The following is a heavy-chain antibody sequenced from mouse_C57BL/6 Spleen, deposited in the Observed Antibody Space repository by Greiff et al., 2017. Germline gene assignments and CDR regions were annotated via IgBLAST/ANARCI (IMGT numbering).Heavy chain of an antibody. CDR3: TRGGDSSGSYAMDY. CDR1: GYTFTDYE. V-gene: IGHV1-15*01. Sequence: QVQLQQSGAELVRPGASVTLSCKASGYTFTDYEMHWVKQTPVHGLEWIGAIDPETGGTAYNQKFKGKAILTADKSSSTAYMELRSLTSEDSAVYYCTRGGDSSGSYAMDYWCQGTSVTVSS. J-gene: IGHJ4*01. D-gene: IGHD3-2*02. CDR2: IDPETGGT.